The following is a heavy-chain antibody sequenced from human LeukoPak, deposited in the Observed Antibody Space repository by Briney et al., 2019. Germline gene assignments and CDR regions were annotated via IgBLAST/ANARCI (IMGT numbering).Heavy chain of an antibody. CDR3: AKGFLYYDFWSAQFDY. J-gene: IGHJ4*02. Sequence: GGSLRLSCAASGFTFSSYAMSWVRQAPGKGLEWVSAISGSGGSTYYADSVKGRFTISRDNSKNTLYLQMNSLRAEDTAVYYCAKGFLYYDFWSAQFDYWGQGTLVTVSS. CDR1: GFTFSSYA. CDR2: ISGSGGST. V-gene: IGHV3-23*01. D-gene: IGHD3-3*01.